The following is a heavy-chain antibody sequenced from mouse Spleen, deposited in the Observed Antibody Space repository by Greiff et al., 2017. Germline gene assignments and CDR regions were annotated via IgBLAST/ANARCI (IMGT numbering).Heavy chain of an antibody. CDR2: INYDGSST. CDR1: GFTFSDYY. J-gene: IGHJ4*01. V-gene: IGHV5-16*01. CDR3: AREMRGHYYAMDY. Sequence: EVMLVESEGGLVQPGSSMKLSCTASGFTFSDYYMAWVRQVPEKGLEWVANINYDGSSTYYLDSLKSRFIISRDNAKNILYLQMSSLKSEDTATYYCAREMRGHYYAMDYWGQGTSVTVSS.